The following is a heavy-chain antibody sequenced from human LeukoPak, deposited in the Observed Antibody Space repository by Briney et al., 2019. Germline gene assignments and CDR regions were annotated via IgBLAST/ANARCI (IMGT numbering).Heavy chain of an antibody. J-gene: IGHJ4*02. Sequence: ASVKVSCKASGYTFTGNHMHWVRQAPGQGLERMGWINPNSGGTNYAQKFQGRVIMTRDTSISTAYMELSRLGSDDTAVYYCARGGSTDSIHSCGGNCYFLDYRGQGTLVTVSS. CDR2: INPNSGGT. CDR1: GYTFTGNH. V-gene: IGHV1-2*02. D-gene: IGHD2-21*02. CDR3: ARGGSTDSIHSCGGNCYFLDY.